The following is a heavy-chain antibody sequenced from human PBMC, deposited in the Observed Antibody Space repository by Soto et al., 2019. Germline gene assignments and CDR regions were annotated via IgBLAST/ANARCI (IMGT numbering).Heavy chain of an antibody. CDR3: ARGVLH. CDR2: ISYSGST. Sequence: QVQLQESGPGLVQPSQTLSLTCTVSGGSISSGGYYWRWIRQHPGTGLEWIRHISYSGSTYYNTSLKSRVTISVDTSTNQFSLIVNPVTAADTAVYYCARGVLHWGQGTLVTVSS. CDR1: GGSISSGGYY. V-gene: IGHV4-31*03. J-gene: IGHJ4*01.